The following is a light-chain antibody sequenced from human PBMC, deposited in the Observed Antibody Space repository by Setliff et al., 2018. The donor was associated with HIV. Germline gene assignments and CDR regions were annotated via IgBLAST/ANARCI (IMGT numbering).Light chain of an antibody. CDR2: DVT. CDR1: SSDIGAFDF. Sequence: HSVLTQPASVSGSPGQSITVSCTGTSSDIGAFDFVSWYRQHPGKAPELMIYDVTNRPSGVSHRFSGSKSGNTASLTISGLQAEDEADYYCASYANSDVFIFGSGTKVTVL. CDR3: ASYANSDVFI. V-gene: IGLV2-14*03. J-gene: IGLJ1*01.